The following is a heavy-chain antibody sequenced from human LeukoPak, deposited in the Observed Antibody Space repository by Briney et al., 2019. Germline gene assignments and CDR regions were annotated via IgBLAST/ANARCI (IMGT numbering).Heavy chain of an antibody. D-gene: IGHD1-26*01. Sequence: GRSLRLSCAASGFTFDDYAMHWVRQAPGKGLEWVSGISGSGGSTYYADSVKGRFTISRDNSKNTLYLQMNSLRAEDTAVYYCAKESYSGSYYGYFDYWGQGTLVTVSS. V-gene: IGHV3-23*01. J-gene: IGHJ4*02. CDR1: GFTFDDYA. CDR3: AKESYSGSYYGYFDY. CDR2: ISGSGGST.